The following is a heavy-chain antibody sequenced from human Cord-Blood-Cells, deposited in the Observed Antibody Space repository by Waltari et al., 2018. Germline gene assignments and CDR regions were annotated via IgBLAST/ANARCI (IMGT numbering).Heavy chain of an antibody. CDR3: ARDSPPIWCTGGVCYTGSDWFDP. D-gene: IGHD2-8*02. CDR2: MNTNSGNT. J-gene: IGHJ5*02. Sequence: QVQLVQSGAEVKKPGASVKVSCKASGYTFTSYDINWVRQATGQGLEWMGWMNTNSGNTGYAQKFQGRVTMTRNTSISTAYRELSSLRSEDTAVYYCARDSPPIWCTGGVCYTGSDWFDPWGQGTLVTVSS. CDR1: GYTFTSYD. V-gene: IGHV1-8*01.